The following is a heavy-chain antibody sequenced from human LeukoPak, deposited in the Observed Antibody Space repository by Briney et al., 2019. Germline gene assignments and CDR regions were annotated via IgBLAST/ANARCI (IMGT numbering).Heavy chain of an antibody. CDR1: GGSISSYY. V-gene: IGHV4-4*07. CDR2: IYTSGST. Sequence: SETLSLTCTVSGGSISSYYWSWIRQPAGKGLEWIGRIYTSGSTNYNPSLKSRVTMSVDTSKNQFSLKLSSVTAADTAVYYCARDFRDDYDSSGYYQSDAFDIWGQGTMVTVSS. CDR3: ARDFRDDYDSSGYYQSDAFDI. D-gene: IGHD3-22*01. J-gene: IGHJ3*02.